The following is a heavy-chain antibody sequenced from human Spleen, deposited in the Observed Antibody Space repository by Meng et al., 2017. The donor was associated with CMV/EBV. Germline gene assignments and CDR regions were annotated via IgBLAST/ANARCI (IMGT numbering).Heavy chain of an antibody. Sequence: GESLKISCAASGFTFSSYEMNWVRQAPGKGLEWVSYISSSGSTIYYADSVKGRFTISRGNAKNSLYLQMNSLREEDTAVYYCGRVLQGSGRAPQTGTTDYWGQGTLVTVSS. V-gene: IGHV3-48*03. J-gene: IGHJ4*02. CDR1: GFTFSSYE. CDR2: ISSSGSTI. CDR3: GRVLQGSGRAPQTGTTDY. D-gene: IGHD1-1*01.